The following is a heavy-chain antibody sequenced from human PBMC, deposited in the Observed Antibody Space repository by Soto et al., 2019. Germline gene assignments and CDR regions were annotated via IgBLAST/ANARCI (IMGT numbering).Heavy chain of an antibody. CDR3: ARARYYYGSGSYLLDY. D-gene: IGHD3-10*01. Sequence: PSETLSLTCAVSGGSISSSNWWSWVRQPPGKGLEWIGEIYHSGSTNYNPSLKSRVTISVDKSKNQFSLKLSSVTAADTAVYYCARARYYYGSGSYLLDYWGQGTLVTVS. J-gene: IGHJ4*02. V-gene: IGHV4-4*02. CDR2: IYHSGST. CDR1: GGSISSSNW.